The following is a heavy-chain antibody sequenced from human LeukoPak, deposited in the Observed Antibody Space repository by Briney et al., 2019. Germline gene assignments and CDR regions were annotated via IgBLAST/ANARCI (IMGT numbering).Heavy chain of an antibody. J-gene: IGHJ3*02. V-gene: IGHV3-30-3*01. Sequence: GRSLRLSCAASGFSFNNYGMHWVRQAPGKGLGWGAVISSDGSNEYNADSVKGRFTISRDNSKNTLYLQMNSLRAEDTAMYYCALASYDYYDSSGYPDAFDIWGQGTMVTVSS. CDR2: ISSDGSNE. CDR3: ALASYDYYDSSGYPDAFDI. D-gene: IGHD3-22*01. CDR1: GFSFNNYG.